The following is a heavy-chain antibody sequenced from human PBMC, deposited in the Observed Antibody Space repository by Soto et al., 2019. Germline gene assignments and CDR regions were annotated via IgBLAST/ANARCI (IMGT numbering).Heavy chain of an antibody. CDR2: IHPAGQPI. J-gene: IGHJ3*01. D-gene: IGHD2-2*01. CDR1: GFTFSSSE. CDR3: ARRGST. Sequence: EVQLVESGGGLVQPGGSLRLSCVASGFTFSSSEMYWVRQAPGKGLEWVSYIHPAGQPIFFADSVKGRFTISRDNAKKSVYLQMNSLRAEDPAVYYCARRGSTWGHGTMVTVSS. V-gene: IGHV3-48*03.